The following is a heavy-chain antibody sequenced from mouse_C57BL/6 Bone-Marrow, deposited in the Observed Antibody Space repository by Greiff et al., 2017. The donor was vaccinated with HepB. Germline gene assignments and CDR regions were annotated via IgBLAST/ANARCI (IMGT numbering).Heavy chain of an antibody. CDR3: ARRYYGSMDY. J-gene: IGHJ4*01. D-gene: IGHD1-1*01. CDR1: GFTFSDYG. Sequence: EVKLVESGGGLVKPGGSLKLSCAASGFTFSDYGMHWVRQAPEKGLEWVAYISSGSSTIYYADTVKGRFTSSRDNAKNTLFLQMTSLRSEDTAMYYCARRYYGSMDYWGQGTSVTVSS. V-gene: IGHV5-17*01. CDR2: ISSGSSTI.